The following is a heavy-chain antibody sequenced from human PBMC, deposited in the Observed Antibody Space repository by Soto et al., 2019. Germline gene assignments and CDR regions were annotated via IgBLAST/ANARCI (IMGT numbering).Heavy chain of an antibody. J-gene: IGHJ6*02. CDR1: GYSFTSYW. CDR3: AIKTRIAAAGTSYYYYGMDV. D-gene: IGHD6-13*01. Sequence: GESLKISCKGSGYSFTSYWIGWVRQMPGKGLEWMGIIYPGDSDTRYSPSFQGQVTISADKSISTAYLQWSSLKASDTAMYYCAIKTRIAAAGTSYYYYGMDVWGQGTTVTV. CDR2: IYPGDSDT. V-gene: IGHV5-51*01.